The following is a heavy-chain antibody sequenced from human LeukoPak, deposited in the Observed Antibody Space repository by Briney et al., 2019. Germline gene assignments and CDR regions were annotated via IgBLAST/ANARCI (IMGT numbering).Heavy chain of an antibody. CDR3: ARHLRDCSSTTCFGTYWFDP. V-gene: IGHV5-51*01. Sequence: HGESLKISCKGSGYSFTSYWIGWVRQMPGKGLEWMGIIYPGDSGTRYSPSFQGQVTISADKSISTAYLQWSSLKASDTAMYYCARHLRDCSSTTCFGTYWFDPWGQGTLVTVSS. CDR2: IYPGDSGT. J-gene: IGHJ5*02. CDR1: GYSFTSYW. D-gene: IGHD2-2*01.